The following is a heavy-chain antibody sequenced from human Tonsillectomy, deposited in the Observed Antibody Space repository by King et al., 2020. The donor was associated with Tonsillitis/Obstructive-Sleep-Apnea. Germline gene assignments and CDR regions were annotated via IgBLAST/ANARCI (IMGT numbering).Heavy chain of an antibody. CDR3: AKDMVRGVSYYYGMDV. CDR2: ISYDGINK. V-gene: IGHV3-30*18. Sequence: HVQLVESGGGVVQPGRSLRLSCAASGFTFSSYGMHWVRQAPGKGLEWVAVISYDGINKYYADSVKGRFTISRDNSKNTLYLQMNSLRAEDTAVYYCAKDMVRGVSYYYGMDVWGQGTTVTVSS. D-gene: IGHD3-10*01. J-gene: IGHJ6*02. CDR1: GFTFSSYG.